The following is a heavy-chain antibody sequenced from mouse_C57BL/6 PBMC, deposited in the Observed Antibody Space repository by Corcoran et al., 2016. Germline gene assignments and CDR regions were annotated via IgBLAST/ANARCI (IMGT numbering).Heavy chain of an antibody. Sequence: QVQLRQSGAELMPPGSSVKLSCKATGYTFTGYSSERVKHRPGHGLEWSGEILPGSGSTNYNEKFKGKATFTADTSSNTAYMQLSSLTTEDSAIYYCARGGPYYSNPLDYWGQGTTLKVSS. D-gene: IGHD2-5*01. CDR2: ILPGSGST. CDR1: GYTFTGYS. CDR3: ARGGPYYSNPLDY. V-gene: IGHV1-9*01. J-gene: IGHJ2*01.